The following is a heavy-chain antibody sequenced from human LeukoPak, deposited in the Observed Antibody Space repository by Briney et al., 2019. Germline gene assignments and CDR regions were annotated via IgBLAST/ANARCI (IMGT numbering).Heavy chain of an antibody. J-gene: IGHJ4*02. CDR1: GYSFDYYW. CDR3: ARLSDSIAAAAD. V-gene: IGHV5-51*01. CDR2: IYPDDSDS. D-gene: IGHD6-13*01. Sequence: GESLKISCKASGYSFDYYWIAWVRQMPGKGLEWMGIIYPDDSDSTYSPSFQGQVTISVDKSINTAYLQWSSLKASNTAIYYCARLSDSIAAAADWGQGTLVTVSS.